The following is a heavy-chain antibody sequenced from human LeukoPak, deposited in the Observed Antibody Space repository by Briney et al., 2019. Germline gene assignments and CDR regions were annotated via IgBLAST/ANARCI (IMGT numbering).Heavy chain of an antibody. D-gene: IGHD2-2*01. CDR3: ARHRDSSTSCYDY. CDR1: GYSFTNSW. CDR2: IYPGDSDT. J-gene: IGHJ4*02. V-gene: IGHV5-51*01. Sequence: GESLKISCKGSGYSFTNSWIAWVRQMPGKGLEWMGIIYPGDSDTRYSPSFQGQVTISADKSINTAYLQWSSLKASDTAMYYCARHRDSSTSCYDYWGQGTLVTVSS.